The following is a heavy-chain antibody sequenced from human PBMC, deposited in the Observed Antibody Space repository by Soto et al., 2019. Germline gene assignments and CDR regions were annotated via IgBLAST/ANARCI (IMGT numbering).Heavy chain of an antibody. CDR1: GYTFTGYY. D-gene: IGHD2-15*01. CDR3: ARGDIVVVVAATPYYYGMDV. V-gene: IGHV1-2*02. Sequence: QVQLVQSGAEVKKPGASVKVSCKASGYTFTGYYMHWVRQAPGQGLEWMGWINPNSGGTNYAQKFQGRVTITADESTSTAYMELSSLRSEDTAVYYCARGDIVVVVAATPYYYGMDVWGQGTTVTVSS. CDR2: INPNSGGT. J-gene: IGHJ6*02.